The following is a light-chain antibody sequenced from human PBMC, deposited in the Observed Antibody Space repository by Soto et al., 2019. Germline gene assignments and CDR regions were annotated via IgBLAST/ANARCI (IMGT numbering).Light chain of an antibody. V-gene: IGKV2-28*01. CDR3: MQHLQNLIT. J-gene: IGKJ5*01. CDR2: LGS. Sequence: IMVTHSPRGLLVSPGEPSSISCRSSQILTHRRGYNYLDWYLLKPGQPPQLLIYLGSNRGSGVPARFSASGSGTDFTLTISRVETEDAGFYFCMQHLQNLITFGQGTRLEIK. CDR1: QILTHRRGYNY.